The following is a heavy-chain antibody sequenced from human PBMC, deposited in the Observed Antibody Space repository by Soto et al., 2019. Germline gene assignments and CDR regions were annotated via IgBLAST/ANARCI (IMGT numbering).Heavy chain of an antibody. CDR2: IIPIFGTA. V-gene: IGHV1-69*13. CDR3: ALTHSSSGYVATYYYYGMDV. Sequence: GASVKVSCKASGGTFSSYAISWVRQAPGQGLEWMGGIIPIFGTANYAQKFQGRVTITADESTSTAYMELSSLRSEDTAVYYCALTHSSSGYVATYYYYGMDVWGQGTTVTVSS. D-gene: IGHD6-13*01. J-gene: IGHJ6*02. CDR1: GGTFSSYA.